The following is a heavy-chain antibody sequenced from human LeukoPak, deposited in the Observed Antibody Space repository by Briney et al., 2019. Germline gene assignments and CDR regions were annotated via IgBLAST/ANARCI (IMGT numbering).Heavy chain of an antibody. Sequence: SGGSLRLSCAASGFTFSSYWMSWVRQAPGKGLEWVANIKQDGSEKYYVDSVKGRFTISRDNAKNSLYLQMTSLTAKDTAVYYCAKGSGTSRPYYLDYWGRGTLVTVSS. J-gene: IGHJ4*02. V-gene: IGHV3-7*03. CDR1: GFTFSSYW. CDR2: IKQDGSEK. CDR3: AKGSGTSRPYYLDY. D-gene: IGHD6-25*01.